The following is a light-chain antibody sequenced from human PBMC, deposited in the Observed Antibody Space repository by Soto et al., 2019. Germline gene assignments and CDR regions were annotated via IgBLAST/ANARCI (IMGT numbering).Light chain of an antibody. Sequence: DIQMTQSPSSLSASVGDRVTISCRASQSVSGYLNWYQQKPGEAPKLLIYAASNLHSGVPSRFSGSGSTTDFTLTISSLQPEDFATYYCQQSFSTPLTFGGGTKVEIK. CDR3: QQSFSTPLT. CDR1: QSVSGY. V-gene: IGKV1-39*01. J-gene: IGKJ4*01. CDR2: AAS.